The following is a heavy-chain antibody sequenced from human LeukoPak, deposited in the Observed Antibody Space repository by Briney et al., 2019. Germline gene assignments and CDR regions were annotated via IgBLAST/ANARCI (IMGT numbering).Heavy chain of an antibody. D-gene: IGHD3-22*01. CDR3: ARKMATYYYDSSGYYLPQGVDY. J-gene: IGHJ4*02. CDR2: ISGSGGST. Sequence: PGRSLRLSCAASGFTFSSYAMSWVRQAPGKGLEWVSAISGSGGSTYYADSVKGRFTISRDNSKNTLYLQMNSLRAEDTAVYYCARKMATYYYDSSGYYLPQGVDYWGQGTLVTVSS. CDR1: GFTFSSYA. V-gene: IGHV3-23*01.